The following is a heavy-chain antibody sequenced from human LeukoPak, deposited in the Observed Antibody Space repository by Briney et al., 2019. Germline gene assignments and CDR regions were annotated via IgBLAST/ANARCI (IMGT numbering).Heavy chain of an antibody. J-gene: IGHJ6*02. CDR2: ISAYNGNT. CDR3: ARPSFHCSSTSCYTGYGMDV. V-gene: IGHV1-18*01. CDR1: GYTFTSYG. Sequence: ASVEVSCKASGYTFTSYGISWVRQAPGQGLEWKGWISAYNGNTNYAQKLQGRVTMTTDTSTSTAYMELRSLRSDDTAVYYCARPSFHCSSTSCYTGYGMDVWGQGTTVTVSS. D-gene: IGHD2-2*02.